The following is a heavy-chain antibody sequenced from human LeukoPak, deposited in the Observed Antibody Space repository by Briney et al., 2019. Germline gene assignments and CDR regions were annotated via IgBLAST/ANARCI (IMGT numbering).Heavy chain of an antibody. V-gene: IGHV4-61*02. D-gene: IGHD3-3*01. Sequence: SETLSLTCTVSGGSISSGSYYWCWIRQPAGKGLEWIGRIYTSGSTNYNPSLKSRVTISVDTSKNQFSLKLSSVTAADTAVYYCARYGMRDLWSGYSDAFDIWGQGTMVTVSS. CDR1: GGSISSGSYY. CDR2: IYTSGST. J-gene: IGHJ3*02. CDR3: ARYGMRDLWSGYSDAFDI.